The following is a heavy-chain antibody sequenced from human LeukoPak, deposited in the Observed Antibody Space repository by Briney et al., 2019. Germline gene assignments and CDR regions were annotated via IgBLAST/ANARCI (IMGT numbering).Heavy chain of an antibody. CDR3: ARDLSTFYYYYMDV. CDR1: GYSFGMYG. CDR2: ISGTGGTT. Sequence: GGSLRLSCAGSGYSFGMYGMSWVRQAPGKGLEWVSGISGTGGTTYYADSVKGRFTIPRDNAKNSLYLQMNSLRAEDTAVYYCARDLSTFYYYYMDVWGKGTTVTVSS. D-gene: IGHD2/OR15-2a*01. J-gene: IGHJ6*03. V-gene: IGHV3-23*01.